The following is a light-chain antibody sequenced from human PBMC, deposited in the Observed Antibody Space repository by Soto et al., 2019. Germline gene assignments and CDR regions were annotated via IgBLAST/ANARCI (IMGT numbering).Light chain of an antibody. CDR3: QQYNQWPLT. J-gene: IGKJ4*01. V-gene: IGKV3-15*01. CDR1: ESVSSN. CDR2: SAS. Sequence: EIVMTQSPATLSVSQGERATLSCRASESVSSNLAWYQQKPGQAPRLLIYSASARATGIPARFSGSGSGTEFTLTISSLQSEDFAVYYCQQYNQWPLTFGGGTKVEIK.